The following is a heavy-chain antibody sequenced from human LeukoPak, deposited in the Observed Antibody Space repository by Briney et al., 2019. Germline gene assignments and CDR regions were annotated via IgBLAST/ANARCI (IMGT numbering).Heavy chain of an antibody. CDR3: VRGDWYFES. D-gene: IGHD2-21*01. Sequence: PGGSLRLSCAASGFTFSSYGMHWVRQAPGKGLQWVANINRDGTEKHFLDSVEGRFTISRDNAKKSLYLLMNSLRPQDTAVYFCVRGDWYFESWGQGTLVAVSS. J-gene: IGHJ4*02. CDR2: INRDGTEK. CDR1: GFTFSSYG. V-gene: IGHV3-7*04.